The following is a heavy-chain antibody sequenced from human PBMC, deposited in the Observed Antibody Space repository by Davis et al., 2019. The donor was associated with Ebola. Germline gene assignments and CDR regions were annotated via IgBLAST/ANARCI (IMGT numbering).Heavy chain of an antibody. D-gene: IGHD6-13*01. J-gene: IGHJ6*02. CDR3: ARWYVYYYGMDV. CDR2: ISSSSSYT. Sequence: GESLKLSCAASGFTFSDYYMSWLRQAPGKGLEWVSYISSSSSYTNYADSVKGRFTISRDNAKNSLYLQMNSLRAEDTAVYYCARWYVYYYGMDVWGQGTTVTVSS. V-gene: IGHV3-11*06. CDR1: GFTFSDYY.